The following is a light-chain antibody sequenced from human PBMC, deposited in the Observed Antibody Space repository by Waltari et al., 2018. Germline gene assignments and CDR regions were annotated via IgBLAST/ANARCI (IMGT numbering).Light chain of an antibody. CDR2: DAS. CDR3: QQYENLPYT. Sequence: DSKMTQSPSSVSASVGDRVTITCQASQDIINYLNWYQQTPGKAPKLLIYDASNLATGVPSRFSGGGSGTDFSFTISSLHPEDVGTYYCQQYENLPYTFGQGTKLEIK. V-gene: IGKV1-33*01. CDR1: QDIINY. J-gene: IGKJ2*01.